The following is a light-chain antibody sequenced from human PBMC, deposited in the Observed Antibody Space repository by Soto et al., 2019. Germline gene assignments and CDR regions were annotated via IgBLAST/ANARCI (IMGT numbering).Light chain of an antibody. CDR1: STDVGRYNY. J-gene: IGLJ1*01. CDR2: DVS. Sequence: QSVLTQPASVSGSPGQSITISCTGTSTDVGRYNYVSWYQQHPGKAPKLMVYDVSNRPSWVSNRFSGSKSGNTASLTNSGLQAEDEADYYCTSYTSDSTYVFGTGTKLTVL. CDR3: TSYTSDSTYV. V-gene: IGLV2-14*01.